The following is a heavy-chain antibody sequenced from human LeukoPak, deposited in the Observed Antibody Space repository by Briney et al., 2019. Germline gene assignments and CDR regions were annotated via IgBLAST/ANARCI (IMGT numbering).Heavy chain of an antibody. CDR1: GYTFTSNY. D-gene: IGHD5-24*01. CDR3: ARDNSVRDEAWWFSP. Sequence: ASVKVSCKSFGYTFTSNYIHWVRQAPGQRPEWMGVISPSGASTTYAQTFQGRVTLTRDMSTSTDYLELSSLRSEDTAVYYCARDNSVRDEAWWFSPWGQGTLVTVSS. J-gene: IGHJ5*02. V-gene: IGHV1-46*01. CDR2: ISPSGAST.